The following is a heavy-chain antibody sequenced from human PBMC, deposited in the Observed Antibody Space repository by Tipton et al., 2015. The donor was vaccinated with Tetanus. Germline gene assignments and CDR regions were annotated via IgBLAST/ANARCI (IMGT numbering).Heavy chain of an antibody. CDR1: GYTFTGYY. Sequence: QLVQSGAEVKEPGASVKVSCKASGYTFTGYYIYWVRQAPGQGLEWMGWIDPNSGGTVYAQKFQGRVTMTRDTSISTAYMELRSLRSDDTAVYYCARDGGDYIYYGMDVWGPGTTVTVS. J-gene: IGHJ6*02. CDR3: ARDGGDYIYYGMDV. D-gene: IGHD2-21*01. CDR2: IDPNSGGT. V-gene: IGHV1-2*02.